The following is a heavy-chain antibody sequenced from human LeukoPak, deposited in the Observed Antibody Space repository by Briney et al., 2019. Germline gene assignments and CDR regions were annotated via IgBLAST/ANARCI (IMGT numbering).Heavy chain of an antibody. D-gene: IGHD3-22*01. CDR1: GGSFSGYY. Sequence: SETLSLTCTVYGGSFSGYYWSWIRQPPGKGLEWIGEINHSGSTNYNPSLKSRVTISVDTSKNQFSLQLNSVTPEDTAVYYCARTLLSSGYYRAVPEAFDIWGQGTMVTVSS. CDR2: INHSGST. V-gene: IGHV4-34*01. J-gene: IGHJ3*02. CDR3: ARTLLSSGYYRAVPEAFDI.